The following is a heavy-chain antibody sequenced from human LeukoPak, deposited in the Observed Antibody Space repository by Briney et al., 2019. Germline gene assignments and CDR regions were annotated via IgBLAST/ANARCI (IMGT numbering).Heavy chain of an antibody. CDR3: AKVPGITMAGYTFDN. CDR2: ISSSGSTM. V-gene: IGHV3-11*01. Sequence: GGSLRLSCAASGFIFSDYYMSWIRQAPGKGLEWVSYISSSGSTMYYTDSVKGRFTISRDNSKNTLYLQMNSLRAEDTGLYYCAKVPGITMAGYTFDNWGQGTLVTVSS. CDR1: GFIFSDYY. J-gene: IGHJ4*02. D-gene: IGHD6-19*01.